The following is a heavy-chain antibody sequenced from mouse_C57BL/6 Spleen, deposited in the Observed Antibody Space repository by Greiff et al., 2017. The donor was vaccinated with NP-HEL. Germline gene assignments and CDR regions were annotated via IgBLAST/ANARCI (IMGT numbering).Heavy chain of an antibody. V-gene: IGHV1-61*01. J-gene: IGHJ2*01. CDR3: ARTTGGGFDY. Sequence: QVQLQQPGAELVRPGSSVKLSCKASGYTFTSYWMDWVKQRPGQGLEWIGNIYPSDSETHYNQKFKDKATLTVDKSSSTAYMQLSSLTSEDSAVDYCARTTGGGFDYWGQGTTLTVSS. CDR2: IYPSDSET. D-gene: IGHD1-1*01. CDR1: GYTFTSYW.